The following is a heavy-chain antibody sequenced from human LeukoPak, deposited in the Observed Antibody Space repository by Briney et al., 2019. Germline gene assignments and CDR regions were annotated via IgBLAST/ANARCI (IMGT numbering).Heavy chain of an antibody. CDR2: ISAYNGNT. CDR1: GYTFTSYG. V-gene: IGHV1-18*01. Sequence: GASVKVSCKASGYTFTSYGISWVRQAPGQGLEWMGWISAYNGNTNYAQKLQGRVTMTTDTSTSTAYMELRSLRSDDTAVYYCASSGYSSSWSYYYYYYGMDVWGQGTTVTVSS. D-gene: IGHD6-13*01. J-gene: IGHJ6*02. CDR3: ASSGYSSSWSYYYYYYGMDV.